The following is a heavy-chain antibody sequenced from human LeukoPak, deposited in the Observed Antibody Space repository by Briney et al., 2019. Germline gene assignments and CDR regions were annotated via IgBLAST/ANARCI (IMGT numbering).Heavy chain of an antibody. CDR2: INPSGGST. Sequence: GASVKLSCTASGYTFTSYYMHWVRQAPGQGLEWMGIINPSGGSTSYAQKFQGRVTMTRDTSTSTVYMELSSLRSEDTAVYYCATDQGIAAAGTIDYWGQGTLVTVSS. CDR1: GYTFTSYY. D-gene: IGHD6-13*01. J-gene: IGHJ4*02. CDR3: ATDQGIAAAGTIDY. V-gene: IGHV1-46*01.